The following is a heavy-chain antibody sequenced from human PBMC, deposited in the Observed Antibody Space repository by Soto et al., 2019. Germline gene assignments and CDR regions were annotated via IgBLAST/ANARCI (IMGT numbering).Heavy chain of an antibody. V-gene: IGHV3-11*01. CDR1: GFTFSDYY. Sequence: QVQLVESGGGLVKPGGSLRLSCAASGFTFSDYYMSWIRQAPGKGLEWVSYISSSGSTIYYADSEKGRFTISRDNPKNPLYQQMNSLRDEDEAVYYCARSPLDSVVVPAAKNRQYYFDYWGQGTLVTVSS. D-gene: IGHD2-2*01. CDR3: ARSPLDSVVVPAAKNRQYYFDY. CDR2: ISSSGSTI. J-gene: IGHJ4*02.